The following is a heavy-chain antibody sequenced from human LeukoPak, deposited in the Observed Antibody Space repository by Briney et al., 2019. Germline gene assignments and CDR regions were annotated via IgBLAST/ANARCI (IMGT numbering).Heavy chain of an antibody. D-gene: IGHD2-2*01. CDR3: ARKYEQT. J-gene: IGHJ4*02. CDR2: ISSGSDTI. CDR1: GFTFSSYS. V-gene: IGHV3-48*02. Sequence: GGSLSLSCAASGFTFSSYSMSWVRQAPGKGLEWVSYISSGSDTIYYADSVKGRFTISRDNAKNSLYLQMNSLRDEDTAVYYCARKYEQTWGQGTLVTVSS.